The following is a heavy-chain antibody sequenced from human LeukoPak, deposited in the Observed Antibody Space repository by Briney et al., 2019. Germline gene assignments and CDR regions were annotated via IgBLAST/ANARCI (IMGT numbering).Heavy chain of an antibody. CDR3: ARDPGNYDFWSGYYNHGMDV. D-gene: IGHD3-3*01. Sequence: PGGPLRLSCAASGFTFSSYGMHWVRQAPGKGLEWVAVIWYDGSNKYYADSVKGRFTISRDNSKNTLYLQMNSLRAEDTAVYYCARDPGNYDFWSGYYNHGMDVWGQGTTVTVSS. J-gene: IGHJ6*02. V-gene: IGHV3-33*01. CDR2: IWYDGSNK. CDR1: GFTFSSYG.